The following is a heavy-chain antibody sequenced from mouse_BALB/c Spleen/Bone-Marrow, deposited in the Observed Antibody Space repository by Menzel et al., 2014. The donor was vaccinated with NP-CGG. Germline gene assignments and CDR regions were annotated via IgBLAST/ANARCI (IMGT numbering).Heavy chain of an antibody. Sequence: LQQSGSELVRPGASVKLSCKASGYTFTSYWMHWVKQRPGQGLEWIGNIYPGSGSINYDEKFKSKATLTVDTSSSTAYMQLSSLTSEDSAVYYCTRSFPYWGQGTLVTVSA. V-gene: IGHV1S22*01. CDR3: TRSFPY. CDR1: GYTFTSYW. CDR2: IYPGSGSI. J-gene: IGHJ3*01.